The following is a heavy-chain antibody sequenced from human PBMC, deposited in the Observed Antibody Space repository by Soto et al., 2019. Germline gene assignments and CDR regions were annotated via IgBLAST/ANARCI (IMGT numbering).Heavy chain of an antibody. J-gene: IGHJ5*02. V-gene: IGHV3-23*04. D-gene: IGHD3-3*01. CDR2: IDNSGDGS. CDR1: GFIFRNHV. Sequence: EVQLVESGGGLVQPGGSLRLSCAASGFIFRNHVLNWVRQAPGKGLEWVSAIDNSGDGSFYADSVKGRFIISRDNSKDTVFLHMNNLRLEDTAVYYGAKIPSRGMIFGAGSWGQGTLCTVSS. CDR3: AKIPSRGMIFGAGS.